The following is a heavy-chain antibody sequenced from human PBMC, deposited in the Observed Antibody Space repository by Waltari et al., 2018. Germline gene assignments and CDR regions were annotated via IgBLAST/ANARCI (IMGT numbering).Heavy chain of an antibody. CDR3: ARGKAARLGDYYYGMDV. J-gene: IGHJ6*02. V-gene: IGHV1-2*02. CDR1: GYPFTGYY. CDR2: INPNSGGT. D-gene: IGHD6-6*01. Sequence: QVQLVQSGAEVKKPGASVKVSCKASGYPFTGYYMHWVRQAPGKGLEWMGWINPNSGGTNYAQKFQGRVTMTRDTSISTAYMELSRLRSDDTAVYYCARGKAARLGDYYYGMDVWGQGTTVTVSS.